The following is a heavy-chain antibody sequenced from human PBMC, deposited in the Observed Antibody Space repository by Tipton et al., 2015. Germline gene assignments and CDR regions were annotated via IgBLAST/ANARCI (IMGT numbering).Heavy chain of an antibody. J-gene: IGHJ2*01. CDR1: GGSISSGSHF. V-gene: IGHV4-61*01. CDR3: ARGNTGWPRYFDL. CDR2: IFYSGST. Sequence: GLVKPSETLSLTCTVSGGSISSGSHFWSWIRQPPGKRLEWIGYIFYSGSTYYNPSLKSRVTISIDTSKHQFSLRLSSVTPADTAVYYCARGNTGWPRYFDLWGRGTLAVVSS. D-gene: IGHD6-19*01.